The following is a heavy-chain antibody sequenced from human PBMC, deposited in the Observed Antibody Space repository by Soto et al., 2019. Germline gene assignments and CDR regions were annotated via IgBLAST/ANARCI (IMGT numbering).Heavy chain of an antibody. D-gene: IGHD5-18*01. CDR1: GGSIISYY. Sequence: SETLSVTCTVSGGSIISYYWSWIRQPPGKGLEWIGYIYYSGSTNYNPSLKSRVTISVDTSKNQFSLKLSSVTAADTAVYYCARVGGYKNTGYYDYGMDVRGQGTTVTVSS. CDR3: ARVGGYKNTGYYDYGMDV. CDR2: IYYSGST. V-gene: IGHV4-59*01. J-gene: IGHJ6*02.